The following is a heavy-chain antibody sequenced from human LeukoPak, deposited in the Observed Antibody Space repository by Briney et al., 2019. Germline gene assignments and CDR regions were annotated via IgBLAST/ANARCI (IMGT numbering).Heavy chain of an antibody. CDR3: ARHLVWGGVRGQEYYFDY. D-gene: IGHD3-10*01. CDR2: IYYSGST. J-gene: IGHJ4*02. Sequence: PSETLSLTCTVSGGSISSYYWSWIRQPPGKGLEWIGYIYYSGSTNYNPSLKSRVTISVDTSKNQFSLKLSSVTAADTAVYYCARHLVWGGVRGQEYYFDYWGQGTLVTVSS. V-gene: IGHV4-59*08. CDR1: GGSISSYY.